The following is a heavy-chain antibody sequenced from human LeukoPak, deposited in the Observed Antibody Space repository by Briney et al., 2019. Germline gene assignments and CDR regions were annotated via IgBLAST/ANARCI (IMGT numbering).Heavy chain of an antibody. CDR2: ISSSSSYI. V-gene: IGHV3-21*01. CDR1: GFTFSSYS. D-gene: IGHD6-13*01. CDR3: ASTGYSSSWYGVAFDY. Sequence: GGSLRLSCAASGFTFSSYSMNWVRQAPGKGLEWVSSISSSSSYIYYADSVKGRFTISRDNAKNSLYPQMNSLRAEDTAVYYCASTGYSSSWYGVAFDYWGQGTLVTVSS. J-gene: IGHJ4*02.